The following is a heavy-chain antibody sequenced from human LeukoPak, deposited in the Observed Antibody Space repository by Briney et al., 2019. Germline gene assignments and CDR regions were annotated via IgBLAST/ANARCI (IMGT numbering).Heavy chain of an antibody. J-gene: IGHJ3*02. CDR2: INAGNGNT. CDR1: GYTFTSYA. D-gene: IGHD4-17*01. CDR3: ARVGDYGDFVTLWGAFDI. Sequence: GASVKVSCKASGYTFTSYAMHWVRQAPGQRLEWMGWINAGNGNTKYSQKFQGRVTITRDTSASTDYMELSSLRSEDTAAYYCARVGDYGDFVTLWGAFDIWGQGTIVPLSS. V-gene: IGHV1-3*01.